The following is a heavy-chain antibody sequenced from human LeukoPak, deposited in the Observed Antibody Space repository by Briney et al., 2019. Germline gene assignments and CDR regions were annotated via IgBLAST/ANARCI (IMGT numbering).Heavy chain of an antibody. CDR1: GYTLTELS. Sequence: ASVKVSCKVSGYTLTELSMHWVRQAPGKGLEWMGGFDPEDGETIYAQKFQGRVTMTEDTSTDTAYMELSSLRSEDTAVYYCATGVRDLPESPIDYWGQGTLVTVSS. J-gene: IGHJ4*02. D-gene: IGHD3-10*01. CDR3: ATGVRDLPESPIDY. CDR2: FDPEDGET. V-gene: IGHV1-24*01.